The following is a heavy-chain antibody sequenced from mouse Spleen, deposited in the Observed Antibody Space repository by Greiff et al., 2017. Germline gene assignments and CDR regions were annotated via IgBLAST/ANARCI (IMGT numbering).Heavy chain of an antibody. J-gene: IGHJ4*01. CDR2: IWSDGST. D-gene: IGHD2-13*01. CDR3: ARHEDGDSYYYAMDY. V-gene: IGHV2-6-1*01. CDR1: GFSLTSYG. Sequence: VQLQQSGPGLVAPSQSLSITCTVSGFSLTSYGVHWVRQPPGKGLEWLVVIWSDGSTTYNSALKSRLSISKDNSKSQVFLKMNSLQTDDTAMYYCARHEDGDSYYYAMDYWGQGTSVTVSS.